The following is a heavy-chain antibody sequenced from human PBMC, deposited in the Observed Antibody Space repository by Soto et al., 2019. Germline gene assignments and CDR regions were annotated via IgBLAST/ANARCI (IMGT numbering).Heavy chain of an antibody. J-gene: IGHJ4*02. V-gene: IGHV1-69*06. Sequence: SVKVSCKASGGTFSSCDITWVRQAPGQGLEWMGGIIPLFGTPNFAQTFQGRVTITADKSTGKTQMELSSLRSEDTAVCYCARPFCDSSGYYLSYFDYSGQGTLVIVSS. CDR1: GGTFSSCD. D-gene: IGHD3-22*01. CDR2: IIPLFGTP. CDR3: ARPFCDSSGYYLSYFDY.